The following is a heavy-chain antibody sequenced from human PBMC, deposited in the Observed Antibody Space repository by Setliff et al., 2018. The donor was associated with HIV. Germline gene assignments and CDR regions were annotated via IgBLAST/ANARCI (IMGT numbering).Heavy chain of an antibody. V-gene: IGHV4-59*08. CDR2: THYSGSS. Sequence: SETLSLTCTISGGFISNHYWNWIRQPPGKGLEWIGSTHYSGSSYYSPSLKSRVTISLDTSKNQFSLKLSSVTAADTAVYYCARYYYGSGSRQIDAFDIWGQGTMVTVS. CDR3: ARYYYGSGSRQIDAFDI. D-gene: IGHD3-10*01. CDR1: GGFISNHY. J-gene: IGHJ3*02.